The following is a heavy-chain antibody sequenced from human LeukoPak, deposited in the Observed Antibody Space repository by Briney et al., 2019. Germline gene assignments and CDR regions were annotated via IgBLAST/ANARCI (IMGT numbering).Heavy chain of an antibody. V-gene: IGHV4-39*07. CDR2: IYYSGST. D-gene: IGHD3-16*01. CDR3: AMGPGGSLYYYYGMDV. J-gene: IGHJ6*02. Sequence: TSSETLSLTCTVSGGSISSSSYYWGWIRQPPGKGLEWIGSIYYSGSTYYNPSLKSRVTISVDTSKNQFSLKLSSVTAADTAVYYCAMGPGGSLYYYYGMDVWGQGTTVTVSS. CDR1: GGSISSSSYY.